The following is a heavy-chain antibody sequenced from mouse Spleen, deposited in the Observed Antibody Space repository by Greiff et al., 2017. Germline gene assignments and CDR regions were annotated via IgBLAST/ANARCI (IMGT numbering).Heavy chain of an antibody. CDR2: INPNNGGT. V-gene: IGHV1-26*01. CDR3: ARWPFAY. J-gene: IGHJ3*01. CDR1: GYTFTDYY. Sequence: VQLKESGPELVKPGASVKISCKASGYTFTDYYMNWVKQSHGKSLEWIGDINPNNGGTSYNQKFKGKATLTVDKSSSTAYMELRSLTSEDSAVYYCARWPFAYWGQGTLVTVSA.